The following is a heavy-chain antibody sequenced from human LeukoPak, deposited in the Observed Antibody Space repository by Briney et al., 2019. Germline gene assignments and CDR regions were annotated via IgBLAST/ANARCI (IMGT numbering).Heavy chain of an antibody. CDR1: GYTFTNYA. CDR2: INAGNGNT. CDR3: ARPVVVVAAYPGGFDY. J-gene: IGHJ4*02. V-gene: IGHV1-3*01. D-gene: IGHD2-15*01. Sequence: ASVNVSCKASGYTFTNYAMHWVRQAPGQRREWMGWINAGNGNTKYSQKFQGRVTITRDTSASTAYMELSSLRSEDTAVYYCARPVVVVAAYPGGFDYWGQGTLVTVSS.